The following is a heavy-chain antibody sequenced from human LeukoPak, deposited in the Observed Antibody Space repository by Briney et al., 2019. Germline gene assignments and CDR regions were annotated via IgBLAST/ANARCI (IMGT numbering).Heavy chain of an antibody. CDR3: ARDVSAAGEAFDI. CDR1: VFTFSSYA. V-gene: IGHV3-23*01. Sequence: GGSLRLSCAASVFTFSSYAMSWVRQAPGKGLEWVSAISGSGGSTYYADSVKGRFTISRDNSKNTLYLQMNSLRAEDTAVYYCARDVSAAGEAFDIWGQGTMVTVSS. J-gene: IGHJ3*02. D-gene: IGHD6-13*01. CDR2: ISGSGGST.